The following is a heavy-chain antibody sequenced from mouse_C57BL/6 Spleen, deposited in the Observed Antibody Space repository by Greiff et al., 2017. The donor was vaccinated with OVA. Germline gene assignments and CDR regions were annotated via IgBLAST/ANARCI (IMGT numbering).Heavy chain of an antibody. D-gene: IGHD2-3*01. CDR3: ARKGDGYYGEDVDV. Sequence: VQRVESGPGLVQPSQSLSITCTVSGFSLTSYGVHWVRQSPGKGLEWLGVIWRGGSTDYNAAFISRLGISKDNYKGQVFCTMNRLQADYTAIYCSARKGDGYYGEDVDVWGTGTTVTVSS. CDR2: IWRGGST. V-gene: IGHV2-2*01. J-gene: IGHJ1*03. CDR1: GFSLTSYG.